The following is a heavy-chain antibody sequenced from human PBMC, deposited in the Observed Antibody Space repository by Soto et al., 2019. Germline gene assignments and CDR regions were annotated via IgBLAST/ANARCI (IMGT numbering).Heavy chain of an antibody. CDR3: ARVIGELPLYYMDV. J-gene: IGHJ6*03. D-gene: IGHD1-7*01. CDR1: GYTFTSYD. V-gene: IGHV1-8*01. CDR2: MNPNSGNT. Sequence: ASVKVSCKASGYTFTSYDINWVRQATGQGLEWMGWMNPNSGNTGYAQKFQGRVTMTRNTSISTAYMELSSLRSEDTAVYYCARVIGELPLYYMDVWGKGTTVTVSS.